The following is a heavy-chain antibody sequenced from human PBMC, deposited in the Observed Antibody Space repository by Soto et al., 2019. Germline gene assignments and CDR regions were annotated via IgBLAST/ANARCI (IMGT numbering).Heavy chain of an antibody. CDR2: ISTYNGHT. CDR3: VRDDCSGDTCYLGH. D-gene: IGHD2-15*01. CDR1: GYTFTTYG. V-gene: IGHV1-18*01. Sequence: GASVKVSCKGSGYTFTTYGIAWVRQAPGQGLEWMGWISTYNGHTKYSQKFQDRVTLTTDTSTSTAYMELRGLRSDDTAVYYCVRDDCSGDTCYLGHWGQGTLVTVSS. J-gene: IGHJ4*02.